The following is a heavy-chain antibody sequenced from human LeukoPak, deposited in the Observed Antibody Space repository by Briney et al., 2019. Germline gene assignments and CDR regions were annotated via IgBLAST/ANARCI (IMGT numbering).Heavy chain of an antibody. CDR2: VYYSGRT. D-gene: IGHD5-12*01. CDR1: GASVSNYD. V-gene: IGHV4-59*08. CDR3: ARHNSDYFNWFDP. Sequence: PSETLSLTCTVSGASVSNYDWSWIRQPPGKGLEWIGYVYYSGRTNYNPSLESRVTISVDTSKNQFSLRLSSVTAADTALYYCARHNSDYFNWFDPWGQGTLVTVSS. J-gene: IGHJ5*02.